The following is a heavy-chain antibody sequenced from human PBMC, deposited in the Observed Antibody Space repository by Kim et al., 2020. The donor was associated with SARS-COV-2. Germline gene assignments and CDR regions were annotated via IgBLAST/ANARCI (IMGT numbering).Heavy chain of an antibody. CDR3: AKNFGLDS. CDR2: GGNT. Sequence: GGNTYYADSVKGRFTISRDNSKNTLYLQMNSLRPEDTAVYYCAKNFGLDSWGQGTLVTVSS. J-gene: IGHJ4*02. D-gene: IGHD1-7*01. V-gene: IGHV3-23*01.